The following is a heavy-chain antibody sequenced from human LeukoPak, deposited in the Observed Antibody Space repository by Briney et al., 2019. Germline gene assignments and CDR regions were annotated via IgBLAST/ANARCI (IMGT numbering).Heavy chain of an antibody. Sequence: GGSLRLSCAASGLTFSSYSMHWVSQAPRKGLEWVAFIRYDGSNKYYADSVKGRFTISRDNSKNTLYLQMNSLRAEDTAVYYCANCGAAAGYWGQGTLVTVSS. V-gene: IGHV3-30*02. D-gene: IGHD6-13*01. CDR3: ANCGAAAGY. CDR2: IRYDGSNK. CDR1: GLTFSSYS. J-gene: IGHJ4*02.